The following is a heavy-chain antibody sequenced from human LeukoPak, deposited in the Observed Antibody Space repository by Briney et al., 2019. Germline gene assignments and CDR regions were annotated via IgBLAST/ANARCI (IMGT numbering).Heavy chain of an antibody. CDR3: ARAGLYYYGSGSYYPAPHAFDI. V-gene: IGHV6-1*01. Sequence: SQTLSLTCAISGDSVSSNSAAWNWIRQSPSRGLEWLGRTYYRSKWYNDYAVSVESRITINPDTSKNQFSLQLNSVTPEDTAVYYCARAGLYYYGSGSYYPAPHAFDIWGQGTMVTVSS. D-gene: IGHD3-10*01. CDR2: TYYRSKWYN. J-gene: IGHJ3*02. CDR1: GDSVSSNSAA.